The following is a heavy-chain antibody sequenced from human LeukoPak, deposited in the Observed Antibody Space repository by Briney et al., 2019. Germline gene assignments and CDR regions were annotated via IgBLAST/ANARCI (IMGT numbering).Heavy chain of an antibody. J-gene: IGHJ4*02. CDR2: INPNSGGT. CDR3: ARDSGYDSSYFDY. CDR1: GYTFTGYY. D-gene: IGHD5-12*01. Sequence: ASVKVSCKASGYTFTGYYMHWVRQAPGQGLEWMGWINPNSGGTNYAQKFQGRVTMTRDTSISTAYMELSRLRSDDTAAYYCARDSGYDSSYFDYWGQGTLVTVSS. V-gene: IGHV1-2*02.